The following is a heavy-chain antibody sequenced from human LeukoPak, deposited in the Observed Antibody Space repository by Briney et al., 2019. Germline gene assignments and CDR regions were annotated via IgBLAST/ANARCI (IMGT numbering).Heavy chain of an antibody. Sequence: VASVKVSCKASGGTFSSYAISWVRQAPGQGLEWMGWINPNSGGTNYAQKFQGRVTMTRDTSISTAYMELSRLRSDDTAVYYCARDRTRGIAARLEYWGQGTLVTVSS. CDR2: INPNSGGT. D-gene: IGHD6-6*01. V-gene: IGHV1-2*02. CDR3: ARDRTRGIAARLEY. J-gene: IGHJ4*02. CDR1: GGTFSSYA.